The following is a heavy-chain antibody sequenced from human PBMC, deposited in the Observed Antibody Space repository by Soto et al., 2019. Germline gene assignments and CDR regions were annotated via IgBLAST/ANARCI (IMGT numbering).Heavy chain of an antibody. Sequence: EVQLVESGGGLVQPGGSLRLSCAASGFTFSSYSMNWVRQAPGKGLEWVSYISSSSSTIYYADSVKGRFTISRDNVKNSLYLQMNSLRAEDTAVYYWAREEGLLNWFDPWGQGTLVTVSS. CDR3: AREEGLLNWFDP. V-gene: IGHV3-48*01. J-gene: IGHJ5*02. CDR2: ISSSSSTI. CDR1: GFTFSSYS. D-gene: IGHD1-26*01.